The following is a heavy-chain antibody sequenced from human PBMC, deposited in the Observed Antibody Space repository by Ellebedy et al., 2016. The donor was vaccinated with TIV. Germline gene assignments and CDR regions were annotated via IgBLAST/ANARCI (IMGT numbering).Heavy chain of an antibody. CDR1: GGTFSSYG. D-gene: IGHD5-12*01. V-gene: IGHV1-69*06. CDR3: AIVREALGSGYDSDYYYYGSDV. Sequence: ASVKVSCKASGGTFSSYGIGWVRQAPGQGPEWMGSIITIFGTPHYAQKFQGRVTITADKSTTTAFMELNSLRSADTAIYYCAIVREALGSGYDSDYYYYGSDVWGQGTTVTVSS. CDR2: IITIFGTP. J-gene: IGHJ6*02.